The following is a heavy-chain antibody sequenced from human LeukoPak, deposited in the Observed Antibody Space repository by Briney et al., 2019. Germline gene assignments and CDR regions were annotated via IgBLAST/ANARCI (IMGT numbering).Heavy chain of an antibody. Sequence: SETLSLTCTVSGGSISSGSYYWSWIRQPAGKGLEWIGRIYTSGSTNYNPSLKSRVTMSVDTSKNQFSMKLSSMTAADTAVYYCASHDYGHYSGLDVWGKGTTATVSS. V-gene: IGHV4-61*02. D-gene: IGHD4-17*01. CDR1: GGSISSGSYY. CDR2: IYTSGST. CDR3: ASHDYGHYSGLDV. J-gene: IGHJ6*04.